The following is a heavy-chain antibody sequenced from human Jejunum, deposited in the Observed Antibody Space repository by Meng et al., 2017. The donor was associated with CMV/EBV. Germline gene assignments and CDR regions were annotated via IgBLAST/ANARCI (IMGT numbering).Heavy chain of an antibody. CDR1: GCSISDYY. CDR2: VHYSGNT. V-gene: IGHV4-59*01. D-gene: IGHD6-13*01. J-gene: IGHJ4*02. Sequence: QMELQESGPGLVKPAGTLSLTGTGSGCSISDYYWSWIRQPPGKGLEWIGYVHYSGNTRYNPSLKSRVIISLDASKNQFSLKLSSVTAADTAVYYCGGDIAAAWMFYWGQGTLVTVSS. CDR3: GGDIAAAWMFY.